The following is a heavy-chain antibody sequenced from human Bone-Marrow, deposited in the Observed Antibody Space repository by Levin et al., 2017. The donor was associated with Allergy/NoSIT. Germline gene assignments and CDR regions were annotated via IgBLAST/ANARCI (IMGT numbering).Heavy chain of an antibody. CDR2: IFYSGST. CDR1: STSISSHY. CDR3: ARVKTVASLDY. Sequence: SCTVSSTSISSHYWSWIRQAPGKGLEWLGYIFYSGSTTYNPSLKSRVTILVDTSKNQFSLTLTSVTAADTAIYYCARVKTVASLDYWGQGILVTVSS. D-gene: IGHD6-19*01. V-gene: IGHV4-59*11. J-gene: IGHJ4*01.